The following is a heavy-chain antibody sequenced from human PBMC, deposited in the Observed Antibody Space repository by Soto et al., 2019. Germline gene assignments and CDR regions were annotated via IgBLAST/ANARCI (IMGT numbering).Heavy chain of an antibody. Sequence: GGSLRLSCAASGFIFDDFTMHWVRLVPGQGLQWVSYINWDGRIAMYANSVKGRFTISRDNTNNHLYLQMNSLRSDDTALYYCAKDEGAAVESPGDWGHGTLVTVSS. J-gene: IGHJ4*01. CDR1: GFIFDDFT. CDR2: INWDGRIA. CDR3: AKDEGAAVESPGD. D-gene: IGHD6-13*01. V-gene: IGHV3-43*01.